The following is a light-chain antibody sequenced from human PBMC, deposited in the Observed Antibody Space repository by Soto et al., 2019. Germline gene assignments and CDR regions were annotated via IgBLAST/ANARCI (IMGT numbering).Light chain of an antibody. Sequence: IQLTPSPSPPSSPFGGRGTITFRGSQGISSYLAWYQQKPGKAPKLLIYGASTLEGGVPFRFSGSGSGTDFTLIISSVQPEDFATYYCQQLNTYPITFGQGTRLEIK. V-gene: IGKV1-9*01. CDR1: QGISSY. CDR2: GAS. CDR3: QQLNTYPIT. J-gene: IGKJ5*01.